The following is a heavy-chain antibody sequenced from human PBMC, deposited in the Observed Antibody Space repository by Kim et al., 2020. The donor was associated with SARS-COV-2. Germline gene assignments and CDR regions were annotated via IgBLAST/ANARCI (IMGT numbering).Heavy chain of an antibody. CDR2: ISGNIFST. J-gene: IGHJ4*02. Sequence: GGSLRLSCAASGASGFTFASYAMGWVRQAPGRGLEWVSAISGNIFSTYYADPVKGRFTIYRDNSKNTLYLQMNSLSAEDTALYYCAKRLYYSSGPFDYWGQGTLVTVSS. D-gene: IGHD3-10*01. V-gene: IGHV3-23*01. CDR1: GFTFASYA. CDR3: AKRLYYSSGPFDY.